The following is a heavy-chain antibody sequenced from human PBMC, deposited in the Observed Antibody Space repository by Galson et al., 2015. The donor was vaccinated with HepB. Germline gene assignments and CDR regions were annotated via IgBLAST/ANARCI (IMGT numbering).Heavy chain of an antibody. CDR3: ARDRLEATNNWFDP. CDR2: IITALRVA. D-gene: IGHD6-25*01. J-gene: IGHJ5*02. CDR1: GGTLNRHA. Sequence: SVKVSCKASGGTLNRHAISWVRQAPGQGLEWMGRIITALRVATYAQKFQGRVGISVDKSKETAYMELSSLSSDDTAVYYCARDRLEATNNWFDPWGQGTPVIVSS. V-gene: IGHV1-69*04.